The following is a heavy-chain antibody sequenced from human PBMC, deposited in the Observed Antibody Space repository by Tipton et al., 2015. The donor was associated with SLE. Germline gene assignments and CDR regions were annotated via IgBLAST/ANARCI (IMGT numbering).Heavy chain of an antibody. CDR1: GGSVSGHY. Sequence: TLSLTCAVYGGSVSGHYWSWIRQPPGKGLEWIGEINHSGRTNYNPSLKSRVTISVDTSKNQFPLKLSSVNAADTAVYYCARGYYGSGSSGYWGQGTLVTVSS. CDR3: ARGYYGSGSSGY. J-gene: IGHJ4*02. V-gene: IGHV4-34*01. CDR2: INHSGRT. D-gene: IGHD3-10*01.